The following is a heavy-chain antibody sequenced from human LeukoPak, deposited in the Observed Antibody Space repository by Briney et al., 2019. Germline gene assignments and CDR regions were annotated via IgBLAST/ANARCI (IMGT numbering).Heavy chain of an antibody. CDR2: IYYSGST. D-gene: IGHD5-18*01. J-gene: IGHJ4*02. V-gene: IGHV4-59*01. CDR3: ARENEVVDTAMVFDY. Sequence: SETLSLTCTVSGGSISSYYWSWIRQPPGKGLEWIGYIYYSGSTNYNPSLKSRVTISVDTSKNQFSLKLSSVTAGDTAVYYCARENEVVDTAMVFDYWGQGTLVIVSS. CDR1: GGSISSYY.